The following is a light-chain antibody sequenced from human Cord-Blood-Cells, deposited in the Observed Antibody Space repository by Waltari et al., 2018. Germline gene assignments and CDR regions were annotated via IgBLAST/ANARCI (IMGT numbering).Light chain of an antibody. J-gene: IGLJ3*02. V-gene: IGLV2-23*01. CDR1: SSDVGSYNL. CDR2: EGS. CDR3: CSYAGV. Sequence: VSGSPGQSITISCTGTSSDVGSYNLVSWYQQHPGKAPKLMIYEGSKRPSGVSNRFSGSKSGNTASLTISGLQAEDEADYYCCSYAGVFGGGTKLTVL.